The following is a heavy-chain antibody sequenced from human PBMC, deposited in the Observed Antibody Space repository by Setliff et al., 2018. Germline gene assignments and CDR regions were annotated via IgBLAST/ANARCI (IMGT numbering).Heavy chain of an antibody. Sequence: PSETLSLTCTVSGGSINSGVYYWGWIRQPPGKGLEWIGRIYHGGDTYYNASLKSRLTISVDTSKNQFSLKLRSVTAADTAVYYCARTGTYRYLDYWGQGALVTVSS. V-gene: IGHV4-39*01. CDR3: ARTGTYRYLDY. CDR1: GGSINSGVYY. D-gene: IGHD1-1*01. J-gene: IGHJ4*02. CDR2: IYHGGDT.